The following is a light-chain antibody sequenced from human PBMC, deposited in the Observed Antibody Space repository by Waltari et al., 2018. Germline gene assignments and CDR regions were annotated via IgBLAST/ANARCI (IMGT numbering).Light chain of an antibody. Sequence: DIVLTQSPDSLTVALGARATPNCTSRQPLLVTSYNKHYLAWYRPKAGQPPEALICWASSRVAGVPDRFSGSGSGTEFTLTISSLQPENVAIYYCQQYFDIQWTFGQGTMVEIK. CDR3: QQYFDIQWT. V-gene: IGKV4-1*01. CDR2: WAS. J-gene: IGKJ1*01. CDR1: QPLLVTSYNKHY.